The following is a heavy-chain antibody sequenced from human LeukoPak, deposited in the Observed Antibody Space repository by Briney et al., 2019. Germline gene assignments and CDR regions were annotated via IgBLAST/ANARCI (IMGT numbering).Heavy chain of an antibody. Sequence: PGGSLRLSCAASGFTFSSYAMSWVRQAPGKGLEWVSAISGSGGSTYYADSVKGRFTISRDNSKNTLYLQMNSLSAEDTAVYYCAKGGVLYYYDSSGTTTFDVWGKGTTVTVSS. CDR2: ISGSGGST. J-gene: IGHJ6*04. V-gene: IGHV3-23*01. CDR1: GFTFSSYA. D-gene: IGHD3-22*01. CDR3: AKGGVLYYYDSSGTTTFDV.